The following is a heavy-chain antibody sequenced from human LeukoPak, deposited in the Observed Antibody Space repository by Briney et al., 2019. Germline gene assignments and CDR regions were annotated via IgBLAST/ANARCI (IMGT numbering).Heavy chain of an antibody. CDR2: ISTSGST. V-gene: IGHV4-4*07. Sequence: SETLSLTCTISGGSISSYYWTWIRQPAGKGLEWIGRISTSGSTYYNPSLRSRVTMSVDTSKNQVSLNLTSVTAADTAVYYCARVRAVAGTLLDYWGQGTLVTVSS. J-gene: IGHJ4*02. CDR3: ARVRAVAGTLLDY. CDR1: GGSISSYY. D-gene: IGHD6-19*01.